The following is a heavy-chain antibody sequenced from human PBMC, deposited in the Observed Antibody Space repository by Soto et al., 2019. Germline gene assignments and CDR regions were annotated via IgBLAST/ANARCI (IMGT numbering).Heavy chain of an antibody. CDR2: INPSGGST. CDR3: AREGTTVPHDYY. D-gene: IGHD4-4*01. J-gene: IGHJ4*02. CDR1: GYTFTSYY. V-gene: IGHV1-46*01. Sequence: ASVKVSCQASGYTFTSYYMHWVRQAPGQGLEWMGIINPSGGSTSYAQKFQGRVTMTRDTSTSTVYMELSSLRSEDTAVYYCAREGTTVPHDYYWGQGTLVTVSS.